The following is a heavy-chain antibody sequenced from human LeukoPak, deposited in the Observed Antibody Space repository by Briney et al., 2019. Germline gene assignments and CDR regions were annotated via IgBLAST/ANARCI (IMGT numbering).Heavy chain of an antibody. CDR1: GYIFTDYY. CDR2: IRYDGSNK. Sequence: SCKASGYIFTDYYMHWVRQAPGKGLEWVAFIRYDGSNKYYADSVKGRFTISRDNSKNTLYLQMNSLRAEDTAVYYCAKDFDYWAREPWSPSPQ. CDR3: AKDFDY. J-gene: IGHJ4*02. V-gene: IGHV3-30*02.